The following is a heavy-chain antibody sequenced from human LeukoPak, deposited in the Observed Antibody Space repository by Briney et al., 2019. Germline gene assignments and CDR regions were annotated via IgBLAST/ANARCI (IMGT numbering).Heavy chain of an antibody. D-gene: IGHD4-17*01. CDR2: IKQDGSEK. Sequence: GGSLRLSCAASGFTFSSYWMSWVRQAPGKRLEWVANIKQDGSEKYYVDSVKGRFTISRDNAKNSLYLQMNSLRAEDTAVYYCARAHDYGDYWFDYWGQGTLVTVSS. J-gene: IGHJ4*02. CDR3: ARAHDYGDYWFDY. CDR1: GFTFSSYW. V-gene: IGHV3-7*01.